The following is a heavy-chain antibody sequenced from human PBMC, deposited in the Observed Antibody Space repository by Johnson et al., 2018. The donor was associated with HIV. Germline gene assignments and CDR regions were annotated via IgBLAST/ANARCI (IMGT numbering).Heavy chain of an antibody. Sequence: VQLVESGGGVVQPGRSLRLSCAASGFTFSSYAMHWVRQAPGKGLEWVAVISYDGTYKYYTDSVKGRFPISRDNSKNTLYLQMNSLRAEDTAVYYCAKGTRERWLFDSWVSHSGSMRDAFDFWGQGTMVTVSS. CDR1: GFTFSSYA. J-gene: IGHJ3*01. CDR2: ISYDGTYK. V-gene: IGHV3-30*04. CDR3: AKGTRERWLFDSWVSHSGSMRDAFDF. D-gene: IGHD2-15*01.